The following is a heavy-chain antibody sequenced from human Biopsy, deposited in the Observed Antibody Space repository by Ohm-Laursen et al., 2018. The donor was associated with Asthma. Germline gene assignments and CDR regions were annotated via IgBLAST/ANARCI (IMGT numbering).Heavy chain of an antibody. CDR2: TSKDASTQ. CDR1: GFSFSNFA. V-gene: IGHV3-30*01. J-gene: IGHJ3*02. CDR3: VRDGTDDAFDI. Sequence: SPRLSCTASGFSFSNFAIHWVRQAPGKGLEWVGVTSKDASTQDYADSVKGRFTMARDNSKNTLDLQMNSLREEDTAVYYCVRDGTDDAFDIWGQGTVVSVSS. D-gene: IGHD1-1*01.